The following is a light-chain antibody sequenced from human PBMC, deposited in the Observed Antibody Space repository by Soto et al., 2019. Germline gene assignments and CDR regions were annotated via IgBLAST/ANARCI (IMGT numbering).Light chain of an antibody. CDR3: QKYTNVPA. J-gene: IGKJ4*01. Sequence: DIPMTQSPSSLSASVGDRVTITCRASQGISNYLDWYQQIPGKVPKLLISAASTLQSGVPSRFSGSGSGTDFTLTISSLQPEDVATYYCQKYTNVPAFGGGTKVEIK. V-gene: IGKV1-27*01. CDR2: AAS. CDR1: QGISNY.